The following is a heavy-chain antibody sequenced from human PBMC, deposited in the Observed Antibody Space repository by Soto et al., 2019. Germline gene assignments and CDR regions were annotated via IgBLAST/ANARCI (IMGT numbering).Heavy chain of an antibody. V-gene: IGHV4-39*01. J-gene: IGHJ4*02. D-gene: IGHD5-12*01. CDR3: ARGIGYYFGY. Sequence: SETLSLTCTVSGGSVSSSSYIWGWIRQPPGKGLEWIGNIDYSGSTYYNASLKSRVTISVDTSKNQFSLKLSAVTAADSAVYYCARGIGYYFGYWGQGTLVTVS. CDR1: GGSVSSSSYI. CDR2: IDYSGST.